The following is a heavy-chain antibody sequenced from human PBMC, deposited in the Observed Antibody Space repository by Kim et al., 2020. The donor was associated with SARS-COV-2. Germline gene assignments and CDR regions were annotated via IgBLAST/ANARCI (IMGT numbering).Heavy chain of an antibody. J-gene: IGHJ4*02. CDR2: IYRGGST. CDR3: ATDCGVDCLNLAY. Sequence: GGSLRLSCAASGFTVNSNSMTWVRQAPGKGLEWVSVIYRGGSTHYADSVKGRFTISRHNSKNTLFLQMNGLRPNDTAVYYCATDCGVDCLNLAYWGQGTPVTVSS. V-gene: IGHV3-53*04. CDR1: GFTVNSNS. D-gene: IGHD2-21*02.